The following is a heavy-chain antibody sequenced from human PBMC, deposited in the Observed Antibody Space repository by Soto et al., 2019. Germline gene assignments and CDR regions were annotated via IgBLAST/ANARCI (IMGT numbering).Heavy chain of an antibody. CDR2: IYYSGST. V-gene: IGHV4-59*08. D-gene: IGHD3-22*01. Sequence: SETLSLTCTVSGGSISSYYWSWIRQPPGKGLEWIGYIYYSGSTNYNPSLKSRVTISVDTSKNQFSLKLSSVTAADTAVYYCARGGTYYYDSSGYLFDYWGQGTLVTVS. CDR3: ARGGTYYYDSSGYLFDY. J-gene: IGHJ4*02. CDR1: GGSISSYY.